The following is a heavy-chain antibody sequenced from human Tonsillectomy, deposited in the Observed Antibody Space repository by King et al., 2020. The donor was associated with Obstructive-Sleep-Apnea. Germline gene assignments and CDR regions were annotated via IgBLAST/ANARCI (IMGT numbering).Heavy chain of an antibody. CDR3: TTTVPLCCADSCPYLDH. V-gene: IGHV3-15*01. CDR2: IKSETDGGTT. D-gene: IGHD2-21*01. J-gene: IGHJ4*02. Sequence: VQLVESGGGFVKPGGSLRLSCAASGFTFNNAWLSWIRQAPGKGLEWVGRIKSETDGGTTDYGAPVKGRFTISRDDSKNTLYLQMNSLKTEDTDKYYCTTTVPLCCADSCPYLDHWGQGTLVTVSS. CDR1: GFTFNNAW.